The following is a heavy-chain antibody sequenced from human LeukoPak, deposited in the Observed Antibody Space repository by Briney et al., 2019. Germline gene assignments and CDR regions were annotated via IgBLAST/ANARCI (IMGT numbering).Heavy chain of an antibody. CDR2: MNPNSGNT. D-gene: IGHD3-9*01. CDR3: AREVDILTVAYAFDI. CDR1: GYAFTGYY. Sequence: GASVKVSCKASGYAFTGYYMHWVRQAPGQGLEWMGWMNPNSGNTGYAQKFQGRVTMTRNTSISTAYMELSSLRSEDTAVYYCAREVDILTVAYAFDIWGQGTMVTVSS. V-gene: IGHV1-8*02. J-gene: IGHJ3*02.